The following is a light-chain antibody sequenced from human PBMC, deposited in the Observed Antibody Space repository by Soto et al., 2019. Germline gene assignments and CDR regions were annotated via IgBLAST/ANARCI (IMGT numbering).Light chain of an antibody. V-gene: IGKV3-20*01. CDR1: QSVDSRF. CDR2: GTS. Sequence: ESMLTQSPGTLSLSPGERATLSCRASQSVDSRFLTWYQQKPGQTPRLLIYGTSIRATGIPDRFSGSGSGTDFTLIISSVAPEDSAVYYCLQFGTSPPAFTFGQGTKLEI. J-gene: IGKJ2*01. CDR3: LQFGTSPPAFT.